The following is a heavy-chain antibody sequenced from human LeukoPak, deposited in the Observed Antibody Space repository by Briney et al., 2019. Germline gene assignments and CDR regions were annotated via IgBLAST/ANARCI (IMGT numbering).Heavy chain of an antibody. V-gene: IGHV3-7*01. CDR3: ARNYSTSGSH. CDR1: GLTFSSSW. CDR2: INQCGSDK. D-gene: IGHD3-10*01. Sequence: GGSLRLSCAASGLTFSSSWMAWVRQTPGKGLEWVANINQCGSDKNYVDSVKGRFTIPRDNGKNSLYLKMNSLRAEDTALYYRARNYSTSGSHWGQGTLVIVSS. J-gene: IGHJ4*02.